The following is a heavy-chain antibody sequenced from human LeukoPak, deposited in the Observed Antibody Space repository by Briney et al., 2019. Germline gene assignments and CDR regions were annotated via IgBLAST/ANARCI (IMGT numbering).Heavy chain of an antibody. CDR3: AKFGTAGPHFDY. CDR2: ISYSGGST. D-gene: IGHD6-13*01. J-gene: IGHJ4*02. V-gene: IGHV3-23*01. CDR1: GFTFSSYV. Sequence: GGSLRLSCAASGFTFSSYVMSWVRQAPGKGLEWVSGISYSGGSTYYADSVKGRFTISRDNSKNTLYLQMNSLRAEDTAVYYCAKFGTAGPHFDYWGQGTLVTVSS.